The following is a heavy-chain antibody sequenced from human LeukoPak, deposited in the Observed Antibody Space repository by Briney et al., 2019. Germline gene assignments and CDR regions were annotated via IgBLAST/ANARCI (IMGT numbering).Heavy chain of an antibody. J-gene: IGHJ4*02. CDR3: ARWNRMIDY. Sequence: KASETLSLTCTVSGGSISSYYWSWIRQPPGKGLEWIGYIYYSGSTNYNPSLKSRVTISVDTSKNQFSLKLSSVTAADTAVYYCARWNRMIDYWGQGTLVTVSS. D-gene: IGHD1-1*01. CDR2: IYYSGST. CDR1: GGSISSYY. V-gene: IGHV4-59*01.